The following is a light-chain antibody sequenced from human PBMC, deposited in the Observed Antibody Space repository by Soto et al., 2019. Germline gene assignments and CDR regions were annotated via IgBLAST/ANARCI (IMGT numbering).Light chain of an antibody. J-gene: IGKJ2*01. Sequence: DIQMTPSPSSLSASVGDRVTVTCRASQTITSYLNWYQQKPGKAPKLLVYATSSLQSGVPSRFSGGGSGTDFTLTITNLQPGDFATYYCQQSYSTPYTFGQGTKLEIK. V-gene: IGKV1-39*01. CDR3: QQSYSTPYT. CDR1: QTITSY. CDR2: ATS.